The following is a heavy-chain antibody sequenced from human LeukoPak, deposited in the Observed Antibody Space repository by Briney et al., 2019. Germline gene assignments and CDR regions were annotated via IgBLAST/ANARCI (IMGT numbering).Heavy chain of an antibody. Sequence: SETLSLTCAVYGGSFSGYYWSWIRQPPGKGLEWIGEINHSGSTNYNPSLKSRVTISVDTSKNQFSLKLSSVTAADTAVYYCARGSGQWLVNDYWGQGTLVTVSS. CDR1: GGSFSGYY. J-gene: IGHJ4*02. CDR3: ARGSGQWLVNDY. V-gene: IGHV4-34*01. D-gene: IGHD6-19*01. CDR2: INHSGST.